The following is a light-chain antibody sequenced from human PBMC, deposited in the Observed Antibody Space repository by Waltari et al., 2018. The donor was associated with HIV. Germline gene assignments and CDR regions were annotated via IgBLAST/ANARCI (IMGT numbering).Light chain of an antibody. CDR2: LNSDGSH. CDR3: QTWGTGIRV. J-gene: IGLJ2*01. V-gene: IGLV4-69*01. Sequence: QLVLTQSPSASASLGASVKLTCTLSSGNSSYAIAWHQQQPEKGPRYLMKLNSDGSHSKGDGIPDRFSGSSSGAERYLTISSLQSEDEADYYCQTWGTGIRVFGGGTKLTVL. CDR1: SGNSSYA.